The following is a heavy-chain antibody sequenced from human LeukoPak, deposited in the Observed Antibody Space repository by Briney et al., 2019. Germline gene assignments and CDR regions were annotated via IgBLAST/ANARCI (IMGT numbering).Heavy chain of an antibody. V-gene: IGHV4-4*07. CDR2: IYSSCTT. D-gene: IGHD2-15*01. Sequence: SETLSLTCTVSGGSISSCYWSWFSRPAGEGLVGIGRIYSSCTTNYNPSLKSRITMSVDSSKYHFSLKLSSVTAADTAVYYCARVVGRIYYYMDVWGKGTTVTVSS. CDR3: ARVVGRIYYYMDV. J-gene: IGHJ6*03. CDR1: GGSISSCY.